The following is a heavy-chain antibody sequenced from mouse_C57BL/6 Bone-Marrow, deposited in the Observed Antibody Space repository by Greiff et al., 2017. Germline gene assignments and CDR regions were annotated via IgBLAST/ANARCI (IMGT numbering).Heavy chain of an antibody. Sequence: QVQLQQSGAELVRPGSSVKLSCKASGYTFTSYWMHWVKQRPIQGLEWIGNIDPSDRETHYNQKFKDKATLTVDQSSSTAYMQLSSLTSEDSAVYYCARGITTVVGFDYWGQGTTLTVSS. CDR3: ARGITTVVGFDY. CDR2: IDPSDRET. D-gene: IGHD1-1*01. V-gene: IGHV1-52*01. J-gene: IGHJ2*01. CDR1: GYTFTSYW.